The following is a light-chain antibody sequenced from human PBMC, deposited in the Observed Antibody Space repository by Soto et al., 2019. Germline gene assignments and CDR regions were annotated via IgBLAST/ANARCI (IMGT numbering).Light chain of an antibody. CDR1: QSVSSSY. V-gene: IGKV3-20*01. Sequence: EIVLTQSPGTLSLSPGERATLSCRASQSVSSSYLAWYQQKPGQAPRLLIYGASSRATGIPDRFSGSGAGTDFTITISRLEPEAFAVYYCQKYGSSPLTFGGGTKVEIK. CDR2: GAS. J-gene: IGKJ4*01. CDR3: QKYGSSPLT.